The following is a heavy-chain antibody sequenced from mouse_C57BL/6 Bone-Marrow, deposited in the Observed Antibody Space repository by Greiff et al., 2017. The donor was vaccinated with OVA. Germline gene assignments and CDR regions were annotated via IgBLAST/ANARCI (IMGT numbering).Heavy chain of an antibody. CDR3: ARSYYYGSSWGFAY. J-gene: IGHJ3*01. V-gene: IGHV5-17*01. Sequence: EVKVVESGGGLVKPGGSLKLSCAASGFTFSDYGMHWVRQAPEKGLEWVAYMSSGSSTIYYADTVKGRFTISRDNAKNTLFLQMTSLRSEDTAMYYCARSYYYGSSWGFAYWGQGTLVTVSA. D-gene: IGHD1-1*01. CDR2: MSSGSSTI. CDR1: GFTFSDYG.